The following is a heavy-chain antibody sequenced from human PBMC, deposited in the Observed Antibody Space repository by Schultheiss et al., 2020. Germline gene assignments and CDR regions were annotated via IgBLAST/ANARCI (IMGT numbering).Heavy chain of an antibody. CDR1: GFTFSSYG. CDR2: ISYDGSNK. Sequence: GESLKISCAASGFTFSSYGMHWVRQAPGKGLEWVAVISYDGSNKYYADSVKGRFTISRDNSKNTLYLQMNSLRAEDTAVYYCAKDNDFWSGYLTGNDYWGQGTLVTVSS. V-gene: IGHV3-30*18. J-gene: IGHJ4*02. CDR3: AKDNDFWSGYLTGNDY. D-gene: IGHD3-3*01.